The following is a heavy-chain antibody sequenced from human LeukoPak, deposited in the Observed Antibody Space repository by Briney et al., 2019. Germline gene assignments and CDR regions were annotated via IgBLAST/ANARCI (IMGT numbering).Heavy chain of an antibody. D-gene: IGHD3-22*01. CDR3: ARAYDSSGYYLVDAFDI. J-gene: IGHJ3*02. CDR1: GYTFTSYD. CDR2: MNANSGNT. Sequence: ASVTVSCKASGYTFTSYDINWVRQATGQGLEWMGWMNANSGNTGYAQKFQGRVTMTRDTSKSTAYMELSSLRSEDTAVYYCARAYDSSGYYLVDAFDIWGQGTMVTVSS. V-gene: IGHV1-8*01.